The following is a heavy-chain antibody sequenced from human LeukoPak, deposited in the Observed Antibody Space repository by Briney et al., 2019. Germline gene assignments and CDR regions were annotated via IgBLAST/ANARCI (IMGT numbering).Heavy chain of an antibody. CDR3: ARGSADDDDKWIDP. CDR2: ISNGPINI. V-gene: IGHV3-48*03. CDR1: GFTFSDYG. D-gene: IGHD1-1*01. Sequence: GGSLRLSCAASGFTFSDYGMNWVRQAPGKGLEWVSYISNGPINIYYADSVRGRFTISRDNAKNSVFLQMNSLRAEDTAVYYCARGSADDDDKWIDPWGQGTLVTVSS. J-gene: IGHJ5*02.